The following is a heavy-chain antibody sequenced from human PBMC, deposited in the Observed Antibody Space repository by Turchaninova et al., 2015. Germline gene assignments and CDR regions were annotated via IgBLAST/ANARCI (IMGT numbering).Heavy chain of an antibody. D-gene: IGHD2/OR15-2a*01. CDR2: SDPEDGET. CDR1: GYTLTEIS. Sequence: QVQLVQSGAEVKKPGASVKVSCKVSGYTLTEISMHWVRQAPGKGLEWMGGSDPEDGETIYAQNFKGRVTLTEETSTDTAYMELTSLRSEDTAVYYCATEGTTTSTDFDCWGQGTLVTVSS. CDR3: ATEGTTTSTDFDC. V-gene: IGHV1-24*01. J-gene: IGHJ4*02.